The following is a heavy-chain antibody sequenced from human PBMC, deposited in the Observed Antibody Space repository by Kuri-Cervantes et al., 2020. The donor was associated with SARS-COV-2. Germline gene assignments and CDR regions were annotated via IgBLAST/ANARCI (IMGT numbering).Heavy chain of an antibody. CDR2: IIPMFGTA. V-gene: IGHV1-69*13. CDR3: ARGGGLDV. CDR1: GDSFSSYS. Sequence: SVKVSCKASGDSFSSYSFNWVRQAPGQGLEWMGGIIPMFGTADYAQKFQGKVTTTADESTSTVYMELTSLRSEDTAVYYCARGGGLDVWGKGTTVTVSS. J-gene: IGHJ6*04. D-gene: IGHD3-16*01.